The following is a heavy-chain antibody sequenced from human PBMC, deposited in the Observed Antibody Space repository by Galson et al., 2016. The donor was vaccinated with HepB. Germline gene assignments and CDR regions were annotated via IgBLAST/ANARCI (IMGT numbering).Heavy chain of an antibody. J-gene: IGHJ6*02. Sequence: LSLTCTVSGGSVTSSLYYWGWVRQPPGKGLEWIGTGFYDGSTYYSPSLKSRVTISLDTSKNQFSLKLTSVTAADTAVYFCARIGEVAANAFYYGLDVWGQGTTVTVSS. CDR1: GGSVTSSLYY. D-gene: IGHD2-15*01. CDR3: ARIGEVAANAFYYGLDV. V-gene: IGHV4-39*07. CDR2: GFYDGST.